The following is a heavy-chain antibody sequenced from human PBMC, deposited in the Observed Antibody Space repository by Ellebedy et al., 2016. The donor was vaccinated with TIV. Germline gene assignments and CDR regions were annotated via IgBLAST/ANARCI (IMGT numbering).Heavy chain of an antibody. V-gene: IGHV4-61*01. CDR3: ARDQGLGFGELNWFDP. CDR2: IYYSGST. CDR1: GGSVSSGSYY. Sequence: SETLSLTXTVSGGSVSSGSYYWSWIRQPPGKGLEWIGYIYYSGSTNYNPSLKSRVTISVDTSKNQFSLKLSSVTAADTAVYYCARDQGLGFGELNWFDPWGQGTLVTVSS. J-gene: IGHJ5*02. D-gene: IGHD3-10*01.